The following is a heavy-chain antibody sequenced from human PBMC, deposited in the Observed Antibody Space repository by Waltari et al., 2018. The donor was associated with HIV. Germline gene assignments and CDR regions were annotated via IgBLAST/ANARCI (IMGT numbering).Heavy chain of an antibody. CDR2: IEGDASER. CDR1: GFTFSSHR. D-gene: IGHD2-15*01. Sequence: EVKLVESGGGVVQRGGSCRLSCVGSGFTFSSHRTSWVRQTPTRGLEGIAQIEGDASERFHSESVRGRFAVSRDNGRSSVFLQMNNLRDDDTGVYFCVREPSQYTLFFLESWSQG. J-gene: IGHJ4*02. CDR3: VREPSQYTLFFLES. V-gene: IGHV3-7*01.